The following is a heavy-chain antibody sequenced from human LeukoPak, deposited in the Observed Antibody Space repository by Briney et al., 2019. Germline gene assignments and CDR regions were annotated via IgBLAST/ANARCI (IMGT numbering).Heavy chain of an antibody. CDR1: GDSVSGSPAV. J-gene: IGHJ4*02. V-gene: IGHV6-1*01. Sequence: SQTLSLTCAISGDSVSGSPAVWNWIRQSPSRGLGWLGRADYRSKWYIDYAVSVKGRITITPDTSKNQFSLQLNSVTPEDTAVYYCARGAVRGGTNFDYWGQGTLVTVSS. D-gene: IGHD3-10*01. CDR3: ARGAVRGGTNFDY. CDR2: ADYRSKWYI.